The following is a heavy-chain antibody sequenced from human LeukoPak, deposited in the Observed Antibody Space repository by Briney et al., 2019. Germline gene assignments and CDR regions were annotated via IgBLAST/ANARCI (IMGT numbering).Heavy chain of an antibody. CDR3: ARAGYYGSGADYYDMDV. CDR2: INPSGGST. V-gene: IGHV1-46*01. J-gene: IGHJ6*02. CDR1: GYTFTSYY. Sequence: GASVKVSCKASGYTFTSYYMHWVRQAPGQGLEWMGIINPSGGSTSYAQKFQGRVTMTRDTSTSTVYMELSSLRSEDTAVYYCARAGYYGSGADYYDMDVWGQGTTVTVSS. D-gene: IGHD3-10*01.